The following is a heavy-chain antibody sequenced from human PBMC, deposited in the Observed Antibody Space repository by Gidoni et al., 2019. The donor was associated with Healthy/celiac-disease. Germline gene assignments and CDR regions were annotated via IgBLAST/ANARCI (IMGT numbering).Heavy chain of an antibody. CDR3: ARAPQMEVGATNFDY. D-gene: IGHD1-26*01. Sequence: QVQLQEAGPGLAKPSQTLSLTCTVPGGSISCGGYYWSWIRQHPGKGLDWIGYIYYSGSTYYNPSLKSRVTISVDTSKNQFSLKLSSVTAADTAVYYCARAPQMEVGATNFDYWGQGTLVTVSS. CDR2: IYYSGST. CDR1: GGSISCGGYY. J-gene: IGHJ4*02. V-gene: IGHV4-31*03.